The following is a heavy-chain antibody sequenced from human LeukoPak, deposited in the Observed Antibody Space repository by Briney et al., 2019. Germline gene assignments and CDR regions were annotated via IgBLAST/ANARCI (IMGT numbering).Heavy chain of an antibody. CDR2: IRYDGSNK. D-gene: IGHD6-19*01. J-gene: IGHJ4*02. V-gene: IGHV3-30*02. CDR3: AKDAGYSSGWTYYFDY. CDR1: GVTFSSYG. Sequence: GGSLRLSCAASGVTFSSYGMHWVRQAPGKGLEWVAFIRYDGSNKYYADSVKGRFTISRDNSKNTLYLQMNSLRAEDTAVYYCAKDAGYSSGWTYYFDYWGQGTLVTVSS.